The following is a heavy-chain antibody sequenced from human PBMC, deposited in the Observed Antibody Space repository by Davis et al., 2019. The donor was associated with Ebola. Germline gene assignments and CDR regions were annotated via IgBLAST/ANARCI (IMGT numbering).Heavy chain of an antibody. CDR1: GGSITSYH. CDR2: ISGSGGST. CDR3: AKGLTMIVSPFDY. D-gene: IGHD3-22*01. Sequence: PSETLSLTCTVSGGSITSYHWSWVRQAPGKGLEWVSAISGSGGSTYYADSVKGRFTISRDNSKNTLYLQMNSLRAEDTAVYYCAKGLTMIVSPFDYWGQGTLVTVSS. J-gene: IGHJ4*02. V-gene: IGHV3-23*01.